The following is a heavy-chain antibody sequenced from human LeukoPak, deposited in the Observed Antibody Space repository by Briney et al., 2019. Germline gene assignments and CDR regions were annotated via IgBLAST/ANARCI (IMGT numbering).Heavy chain of an antibody. Sequence: SETLSLTCAVSGVSFDDYYWSWVRQTPGKGLEWIGEINHSGYTNDSPSLKSRVTLSIDTSRKQFSLDLRSVTVADTGIYYCTRMTAGHDYWGQGTLVTVSS. CDR3: TRMTAGHDY. D-gene: IGHD2-21*02. CDR1: GVSFDDYY. J-gene: IGHJ4*02. CDR2: INHSGYT. V-gene: IGHV4-34*01.